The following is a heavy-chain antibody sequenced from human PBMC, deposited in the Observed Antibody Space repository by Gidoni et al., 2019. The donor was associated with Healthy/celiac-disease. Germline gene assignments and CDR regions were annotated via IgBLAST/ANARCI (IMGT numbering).Heavy chain of an antibody. CDR3: ARDFILVRGVMAGNNWFDP. J-gene: IGHJ5*02. Sequence: QVQLVQSGAEVKKPGSSVKVSCKASGGTFSSYAISWVRQAPGQGLEWMGGIIPIFGTANYAQKFQGRVTITADESTSTAYMELSSLRSEDTAVYYCARDFILVRGVMAGNNWFDPWGQGTLVTVSS. CDR2: IIPIFGTA. D-gene: IGHD3-10*01. V-gene: IGHV1-69*01. CDR1: GGTFSSYA.